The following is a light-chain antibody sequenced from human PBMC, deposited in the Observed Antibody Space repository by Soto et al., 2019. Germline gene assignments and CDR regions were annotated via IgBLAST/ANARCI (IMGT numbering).Light chain of an antibody. CDR3: QHYGTSPPIT. CDR2: GAS. J-gene: IGKJ1*01. V-gene: IGKV3-20*01. CDR1: QSVSASY. Sequence: EIVLTQSPGTLSLSPGERATLSCRASQSVSASYLAWYRQKPGQAPRLLIYGASTRAAGIPDRFSGSGSGTDFTLTISRLEPGDSAVYYYQHYGTSPPITFGRGTKVDIK.